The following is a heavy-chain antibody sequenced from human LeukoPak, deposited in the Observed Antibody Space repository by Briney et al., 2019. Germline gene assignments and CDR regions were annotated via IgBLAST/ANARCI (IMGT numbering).Heavy chain of an antibody. CDR2: ISYSGNT. V-gene: IGHV4-59*12. CDR1: GGSISNYY. Sequence: SETLSLTCTVSGGSISNYYWTWIRQPPGKGLEWIGFISYSGNTNYNPSLKSRVTMSLDTSKNQFSLKLSSVTAADTAVYYCARDGGRGEIDYWGQGTLVTVSS. D-gene: IGHD3-16*01. J-gene: IGHJ4*02. CDR3: ARDGGRGEIDY.